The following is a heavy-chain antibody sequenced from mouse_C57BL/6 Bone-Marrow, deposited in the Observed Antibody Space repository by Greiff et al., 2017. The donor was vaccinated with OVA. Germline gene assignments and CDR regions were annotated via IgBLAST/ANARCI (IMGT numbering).Heavy chain of an antibody. V-gene: IGHV5-9-1*02. CDR3: TREGYYGSSPHYYAMDY. CDR2: ISSGGDYI. J-gene: IGHJ4*01. Sequence: EVQRVESGEGLVKPGGSLKLSCAASGFTFSSYAMSWVRQTPEKRLEWVAYISSGGDYIYYADTVKGRFTISRDNARNTLYLQMSSLKSEDTAMYYCTREGYYGSSPHYYAMDYWGQGTSVTVSS. CDR1: GFTFSSYA. D-gene: IGHD1-1*01.